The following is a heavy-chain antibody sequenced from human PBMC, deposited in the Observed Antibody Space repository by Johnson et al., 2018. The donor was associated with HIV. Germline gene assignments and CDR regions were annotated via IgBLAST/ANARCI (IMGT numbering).Heavy chain of an antibody. J-gene: IGHJ3*02. Sequence: QMLLVESGGGVVQPGRSLRLSCAASGFTFSSYGMHWVRQAPGKGLEWVAVIWYDGSNKYYADSVKGRFTISRDNSKNTLYLQMNSLRAEDTAVYYCAKDASTLGGDAFDIWGQGTMVTVSS. CDR2: IWYDGSNK. D-gene: IGHD3-16*01. V-gene: IGHV3-33*06. CDR3: AKDASTLGGDAFDI. CDR1: GFTFSSYG.